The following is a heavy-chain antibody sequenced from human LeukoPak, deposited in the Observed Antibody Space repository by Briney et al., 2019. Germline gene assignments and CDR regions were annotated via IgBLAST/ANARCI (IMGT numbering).Heavy chain of an antibody. CDR1: GFTVSSNY. J-gene: IGHJ4*02. Sequence: GGSLRLSCAASGFTVSSNYMSWVRQAPGKGLEWVSVIYGGGSTYYADSVKGRFTISRDNSKNTLYLQMDSLRADDTAVYYCAGGRTYSSSTLEDYWGREPWSPSPQ. D-gene: IGHD6-13*01. V-gene: IGHV3-53*01. CDR3: AGGRTYSSSTLEDY. CDR2: IYGGGST.